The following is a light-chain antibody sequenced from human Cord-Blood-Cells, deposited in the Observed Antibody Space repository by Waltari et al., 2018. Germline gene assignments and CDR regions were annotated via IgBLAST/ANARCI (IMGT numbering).Light chain of an antibody. CDR1: QSVLYSSNNKNY. CDR2: WAS. Sequence: DIVMTQYPDSLAVSLGERAASHCKSRQSVLYSSNNKNYLAWYQQKPGQPPTLLIYWASTRESGVPDRFSGSGSGTDFTLTISSLQAEDVAVYYCQQYYSTPYTFGQGTKLEIK. V-gene: IGKV4-1*01. J-gene: IGKJ2*01. CDR3: QQYYSTPYT.